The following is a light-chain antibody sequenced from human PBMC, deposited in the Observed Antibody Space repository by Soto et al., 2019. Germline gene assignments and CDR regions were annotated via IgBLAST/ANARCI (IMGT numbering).Light chain of an antibody. CDR1: QSVSASY. V-gene: IGKV3-20*01. CDR2: AAS. J-gene: IGKJ1*01. Sequence: EIVLTQSPGTLSFSPGERATLSCRASQSVSASYLAWYQQKPGQAPRLLIYAASSRATGVPDRFSGSGSGTDFTLTISGLDPEDFAVYFCQQYGTPPWTFGQGTKVDI. CDR3: QQYGTPPWT.